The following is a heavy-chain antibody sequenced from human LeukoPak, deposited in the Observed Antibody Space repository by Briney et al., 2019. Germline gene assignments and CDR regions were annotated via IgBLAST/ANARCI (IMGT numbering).Heavy chain of an antibody. CDR3: AKDSLPGDYGWWFDP. J-gene: IGHJ5*02. Sequence: GGSLRLSCAASGFTFSSYAMSWVRQAPGKGLEWVSAISGSGGSTYYADSVKGRFTISRDNSKNTLYLQMNSLRAEDTAVYYCAKDSLPGDYGWWFDPWGQGTLVTVSS. CDR2: ISGSGGST. V-gene: IGHV3-23*01. D-gene: IGHD4-17*01. CDR1: GFTFSSYA.